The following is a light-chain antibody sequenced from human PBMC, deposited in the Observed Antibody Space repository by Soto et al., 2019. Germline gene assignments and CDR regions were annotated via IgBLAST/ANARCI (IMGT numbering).Light chain of an antibody. CDR3: QQSHIAPYT. Sequence: DLQMTQSPSSLSAAVGDRVTITCRASQSITRFLNWYQQKPGEVPKLLIFGASYLRSGVPSRLRGSGSGTPFALTITSLQPEDFATYFCQQSHIAPYTFGQGT. CDR2: GAS. CDR1: QSITRF. V-gene: IGKV1-39*01. J-gene: IGKJ2*01.